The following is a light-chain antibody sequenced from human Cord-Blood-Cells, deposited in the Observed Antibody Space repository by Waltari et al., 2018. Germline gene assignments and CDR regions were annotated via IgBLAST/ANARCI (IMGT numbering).Light chain of an antibody. V-gene: IGLV2-11*01. CDR2: DVS. J-gene: IGLJ2*01. CDR3: CSYAGSYTFVV. Sequence: QSALTQPRSVSGSPGQSVTISCTGTSSDVGGYNYVSWYQQHPGKAPTLMIYDVSKRPSGVPDRVSGSKSGNTASLTISGLQAEDEADYYCCSYAGSYTFVVFGGGTKLTVL. CDR1: SSDVGGYNY.